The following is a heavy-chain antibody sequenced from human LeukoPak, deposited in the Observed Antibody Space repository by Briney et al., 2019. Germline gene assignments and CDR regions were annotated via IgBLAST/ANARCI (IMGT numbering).Heavy chain of an antibody. D-gene: IGHD4-17*01. V-gene: IGHV4-34*01. Sequence: SETLSLTRAVYGGSFSGYYWSWIRQPPGKGLEWIGEINHSGSTNYNPSLKSRVTISVDTSKNQFSLKLSSVTAADTAVYYCARIYGDVDYWGQGTLVTVSS. CDR1: GGSFSGYY. CDR2: INHSGST. CDR3: ARIYGDVDY. J-gene: IGHJ4*02.